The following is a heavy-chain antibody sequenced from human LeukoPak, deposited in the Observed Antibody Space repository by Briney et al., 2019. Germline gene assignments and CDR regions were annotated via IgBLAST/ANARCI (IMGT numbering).Heavy chain of an antibody. CDR1: GGSISSGSYY. CDR2: IYTSGST. CDR3: ASDTPLIAAAGT. V-gene: IGHV4-61*02. D-gene: IGHD6-13*01. J-gene: IGHJ5*02. Sequence: SETLSLTCTVSGGSISSGSYYWSWIRQPAGKGLEWIGRIYTSGSTNYNPSLKSRVTISVDTSKNQFSLKLSSVTAADTAVYFCASDTPLIAAAGTWGQGTLVTVSS.